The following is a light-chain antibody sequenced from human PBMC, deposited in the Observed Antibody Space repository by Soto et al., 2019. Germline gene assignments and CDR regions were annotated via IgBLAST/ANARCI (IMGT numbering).Light chain of an antibody. CDR1: QGISNY. CDR2: AAS. Sequence: DIQMTQSPSSLSASVRDRVTITCRASQGISNYLAWYQQKPGKVPKLLIYAASTLQSGVPSRFSGSGSGTDFTLTISSLQPEDGGTYFCQKYDSAPWTFGQGTKVEIK. V-gene: IGKV1-27*01. CDR3: QKYDSAPWT. J-gene: IGKJ1*01.